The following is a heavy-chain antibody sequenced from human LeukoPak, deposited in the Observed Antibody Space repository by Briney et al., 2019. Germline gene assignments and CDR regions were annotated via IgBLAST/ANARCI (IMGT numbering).Heavy chain of an antibody. CDR3: ATATLLGLPAATLGSAFDI. Sequence: ASVKVSCKASGYTFTSYGISWVRQAPGQGLEGMGWISAHNGNTNYAQKLQGRVTMTTDTSTSTAYMELRSLRSDDTAVYYCATATLLGLPAATLGSAFDIWGQGTMVTVSS. CDR1: GYTFTSYG. D-gene: IGHD2-2*01. V-gene: IGHV1-18*01. CDR2: ISAHNGNT. J-gene: IGHJ3*02.